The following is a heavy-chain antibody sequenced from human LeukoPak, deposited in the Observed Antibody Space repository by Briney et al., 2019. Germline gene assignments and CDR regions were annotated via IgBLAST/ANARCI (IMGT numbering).Heavy chain of an antibody. Sequence: GGSLRLSCAGSGFSFSSYGMHWVRQAPGKGLEWMAFIRSDGSNKYYADSVKGRFTISRDNSKNTLYLQMNSLRAEDTAVYYCARDWTSGSYDIFDYWGQGTLVTVSS. CDR1: GFSFSSYG. CDR2: IRSDGSNK. D-gene: IGHD1-26*01. CDR3: ARDWTSGSYDIFDY. V-gene: IGHV3-30*02. J-gene: IGHJ4*02.